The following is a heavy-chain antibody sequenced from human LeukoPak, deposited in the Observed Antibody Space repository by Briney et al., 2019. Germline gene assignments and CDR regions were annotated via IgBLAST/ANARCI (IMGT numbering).Heavy chain of an antibody. CDR1: GFTLSSYM. CDR3: AKGQELDDGVFDS. Sequence: SGGSLRLSCAASGFTLSSYMMTWVRQAPGKGLEWVSSMKESTADTYYADSVKGRFTISRDNSKNTLFLQMNSLRAEDTAVYYCAKGQELDDGVFDSWGQGTLVTVSS. J-gene: IGHJ4*02. CDR2: MKESTADT. D-gene: IGHD1-1*01. V-gene: IGHV3-23*01.